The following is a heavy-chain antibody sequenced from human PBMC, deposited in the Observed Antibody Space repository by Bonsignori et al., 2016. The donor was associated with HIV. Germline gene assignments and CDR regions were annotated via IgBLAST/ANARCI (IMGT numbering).Heavy chain of an antibody. Sequence: WIRQPPGKGLEWIGSLYHTGNAYYSPSLKSRITISVDTSTNQFSLKLSSVTAADTAVYYCARQRSPKSFDIWSNYRPPDPFNIWGLGTMVTVSS. D-gene: IGHD3-3*01. CDR3: ARQRSPKSFDIWSNYRPPDPFNI. V-gene: IGHV4-38-2*01. J-gene: IGHJ3*02. CDR2: LYHTGNA.